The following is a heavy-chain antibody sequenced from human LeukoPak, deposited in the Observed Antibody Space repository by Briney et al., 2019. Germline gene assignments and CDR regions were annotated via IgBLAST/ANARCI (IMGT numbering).Heavy chain of an antibody. CDR1: GFTFDDYA. CDR3: AKSLRGLFDY. CDR2: ISWNSGSI. D-gene: IGHD3/OR15-3a*01. Sequence: GGSLRLSCAASGFTFDDYAMHWVRQAPGRGLEWVSGISWNSGSIVYADSVKGRFTISRDNAKNSLYLQMNSLRPEDTALYYCAKSLRGLFDYWGQGTLVTVSS. J-gene: IGHJ4*02. V-gene: IGHV3-9*01.